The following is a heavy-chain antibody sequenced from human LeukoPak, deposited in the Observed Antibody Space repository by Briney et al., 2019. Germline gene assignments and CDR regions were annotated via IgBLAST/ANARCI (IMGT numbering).Heavy chain of an antibody. CDR2: ILLDGSKE. V-gene: IGHV3-33*01. Sequence: GGSLRLSCVASGFTFSRYGMHWVRQAPGKGLEWVAVILLDGSKEFYTDSVKGRFTISRDNSKNTVYLQMDSLRTEDTAVYYCVRGEAHDSWGQGTLITVSS. J-gene: IGHJ4*02. CDR3: VRGEAHDS. D-gene: IGHD1-26*01. CDR1: GFTFSRYG.